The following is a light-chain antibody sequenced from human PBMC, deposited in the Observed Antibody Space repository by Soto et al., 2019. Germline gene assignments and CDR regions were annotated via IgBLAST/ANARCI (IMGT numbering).Light chain of an antibody. CDR3: QQYNSYPYN. CDR1: QSISSW. V-gene: IGKV1-5*01. Sequence: DIQMTQSPSTLSASVGDRVTITCRASQSISSWLAWYQQKPGKAPKLLIYDASSLESGVPSRFSGSGSGTEFTLTISSLQPDDFATDDCQQYNSYPYNFGQGTKLEIK. J-gene: IGKJ2*01. CDR2: DAS.